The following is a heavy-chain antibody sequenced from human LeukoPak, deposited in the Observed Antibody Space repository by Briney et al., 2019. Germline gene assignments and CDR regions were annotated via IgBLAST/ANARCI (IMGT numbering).Heavy chain of an antibody. D-gene: IGHD2-21*01. CDR2: IWYGGSNK. CDR3: AKSPPTDTYNFDY. V-gene: IGHV3-30*02. J-gene: IGHJ4*02. Sequence: GGSLRLSCAASGFTFSSYAMHWVRQAPGKGLEWVAVIWYGGSNKYYADSVKGRFTVSRDNSKNTLYLQMNSLRVEDTAVYYCAKSPPTDTYNFDYWGQGTLVTVSS. CDR1: GFTFSSYA.